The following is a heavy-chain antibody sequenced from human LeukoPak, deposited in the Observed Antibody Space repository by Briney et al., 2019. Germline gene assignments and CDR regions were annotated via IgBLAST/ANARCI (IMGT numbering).Heavy chain of an antibody. J-gene: IGHJ4*02. Sequence: SETLSLTCTVSGGSISSSSYYWGWIRQPPGKGLEWIGSIYYSGSTYYNPSLKSRVTISVDTSKNQFSLKLSSVTAADTAVYYCARRLGYCSGGSCYKGVFDYWGQGTLVTVSS. D-gene: IGHD2-15*01. CDR3: ARRLGYCSGGSCYKGVFDY. CDR2: IYYSGST. V-gene: IGHV4-39*01. CDR1: GGSISSSSYY.